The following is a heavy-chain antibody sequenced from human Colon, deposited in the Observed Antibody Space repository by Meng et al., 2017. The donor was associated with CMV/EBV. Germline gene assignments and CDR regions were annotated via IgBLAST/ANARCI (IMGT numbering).Heavy chain of an antibody. CDR1: GGSVSTYY. V-gene: IGHV4-59*02. J-gene: IGHJ4*02. D-gene: IGHD1-26*01. Sequence: SETLSLTCTVSGGSVSTYYWSWIRQPPGKGLEWIGYVYYSGNTKYNPSLKSRVTTSVDMSKNQFSLKLSSVTAADTAVYYCARTRLMRSYCDYWGQGTLVTVSS. CDR3: ARTRLMRSYCDY. CDR2: VYYSGNT.